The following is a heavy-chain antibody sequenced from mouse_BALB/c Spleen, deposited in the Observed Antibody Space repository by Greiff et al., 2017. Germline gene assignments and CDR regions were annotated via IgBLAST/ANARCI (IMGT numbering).Heavy chain of an antibody. CDR2: INPSNGGT. V-gene: IGHV1S81*02. CDR3: TTPIYSPMDY. D-gene: IGHD2-1*01. CDR1: GYTFTSYY. J-gene: IGHJ4*01. Sequence: QVQLQQSGAELVKPGASVKLSCKASGYTFTSYYMYWVKQRPGQGLEWIGEINPSNGGTNFNEKFKSKATLTVDKSSSTAYMQLSSLTSEDSAVYYCTTPIYSPMDYWGQGTSVTVSS.